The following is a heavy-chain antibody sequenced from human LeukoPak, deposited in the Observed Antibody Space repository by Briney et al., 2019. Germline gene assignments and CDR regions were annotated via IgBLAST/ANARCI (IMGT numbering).Heavy chain of an antibody. CDR3: ARGNGYSSTWYFDN. J-gene: IGHJ4*02. CDR2: ISGSGDNT. CDR1: GFTFSSYA. Sequence: GGSLRPSCAPSGFTFSSYALNWVRQAPGKGRECVSGISGSGDNTNYADSVKGRFTISRDNSKNTLHLQMKSLRAEDTAVYYCARGNGYSSTWYFDNWGQGTLVTVSS. D-gene: IGHD6-13*01. V-gene: IGHV3-23*01.